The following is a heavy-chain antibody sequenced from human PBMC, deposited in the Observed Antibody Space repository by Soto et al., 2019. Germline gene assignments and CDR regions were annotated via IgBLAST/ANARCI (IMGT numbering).Heavy chain of an antibody. CDR3: ARDDIGAPNAFEM. V-gene: IGHV3-48*03. D-gene: IGHD2-15*01. CDR1: GFIFSDYE. Sequence: QPGGSLRLSCAASGFIFSDYEINWVRQAPGKGLEWVSYISGSGLTIYHADSVKGRFTISRDNSKNTLYLQMDSLRAGDTALYYCARDDIGAPNAFEMWGQGTMVTVSS. J-gene: IGHJ3*02. CDR2: ISGSGLTI.